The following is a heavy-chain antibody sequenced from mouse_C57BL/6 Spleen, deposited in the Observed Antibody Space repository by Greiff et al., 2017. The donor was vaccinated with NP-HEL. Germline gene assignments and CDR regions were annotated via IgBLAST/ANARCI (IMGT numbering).Heavy chain of an antibody. D-gene: IGHD1-1*01. Sequence: EVKLVESGGGLVQPGESLKLSCESNEYEFPSHDMSWVRKTPEKRLELVAAINSDGGSTYYPDTMERRFIISRDNTKKTLYLQMSSLRSEDTALYYCARSGYYYGSSYWYFDVWGTGTTVTVSS. CDR3: ARSGYYYGSSYWYFDV. J-gene: IGHJ1*03. CDR1: EYEFPSHD. CDR2: INSDGGST. V-gene: IGHV5-2*01.